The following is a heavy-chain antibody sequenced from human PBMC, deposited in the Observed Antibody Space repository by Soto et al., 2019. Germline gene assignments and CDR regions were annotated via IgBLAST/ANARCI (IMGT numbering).Heavy chain of an antibody. D-gene: IGHD3-16*01. CDR3: AKARLDRTAPFDY. CDR2: ISGSGGST. V-gene: IGHV3-23*01. Sequence: GGSLRLSCAASGFTFSSYAMSWVRQAPGKGLEWGSAISGSGGSTYYADSVKGRFTISRDNSKNTLYLQMNSLRAEDTAVYYSAKARLDRTAPFDYCGQGTLLTVSS. J-gene: IGHJ4*02. CDR1: GFTFSSYA.